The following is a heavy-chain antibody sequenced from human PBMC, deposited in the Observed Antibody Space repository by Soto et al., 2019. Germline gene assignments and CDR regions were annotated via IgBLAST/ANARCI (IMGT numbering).Heavy chain of an antibody. V-gene: IGHV3-73*01. CDR1: GFTFSGSA. CDR2: IRSKANSYAT. D-gene: IGHD3-10*01. J-gene: IGHJ5*02. CDR3: TRQFANLFDP. Sequence: PGGSLRLSCAASGFTFSGSAMHWVRQASGKGLEWVGRIRSKANSYATAYAASVKGRFTISRDDSKNTAYLQMNSLKTEDTAVYYCTRQFANLFDPWGQGTLVTVSS.